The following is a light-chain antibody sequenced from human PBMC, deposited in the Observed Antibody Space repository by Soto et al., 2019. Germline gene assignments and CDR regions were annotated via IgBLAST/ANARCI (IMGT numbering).Light chain of an antibody. CDR2: GAS. Sequence: EIVMTQSPATLSVSPGERATLSCRASQSISTNLAWYQQKPGQTPRLLIYGASTRATGIPARFRGSGSGTEFTLTISSLQSEDFAVYYCQHYSNWPPWTFGQGTKVEIK. CDR1: QSISTN. V-gene: IGKV3-15*01. J-gene: IGKJ1*01. CDR3: QHYSNWPPWT.